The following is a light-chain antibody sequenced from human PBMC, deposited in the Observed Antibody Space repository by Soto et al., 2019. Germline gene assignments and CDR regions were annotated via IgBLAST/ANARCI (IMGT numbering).Light chain of an antibody. CDR1: HSVSSSY. CDR3: QHYGSSLFT. Sequence: EIVXTQSPGTLSLSPGERATLSCRASHSVSSSYLAWYQQKPGQAPRLLFYGASSRATGIPDRFSGSGSGTDFTLTISRLEPEDFAVYYCQHYGSSLFTFGPGTKVNIK. J-gene: IGKJ3*01. CDR2: GAS. V-gene: IGKV3-20*01.